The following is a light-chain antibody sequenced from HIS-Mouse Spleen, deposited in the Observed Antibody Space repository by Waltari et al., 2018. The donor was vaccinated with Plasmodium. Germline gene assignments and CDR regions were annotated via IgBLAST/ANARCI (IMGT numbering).Light chain of an antibody. V-gene: IGKV1-5*03. CDR3: QQYNSYSYT. J-gene: IGKJ2*01. CDR2: KES. Sequence: DIQLTKSTSTLSASAGDRVTITCRASQSISSWLAWYQQKPGKAPKLLIYKESSLESGVPSRFSGSGSGTEFTLTISSLQPDDVATYYCQQYNSYSYTFGQGTKLEIK. CDR1: QSISSW.